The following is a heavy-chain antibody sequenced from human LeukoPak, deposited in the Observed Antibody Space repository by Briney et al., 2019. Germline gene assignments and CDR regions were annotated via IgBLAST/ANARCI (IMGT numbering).Heavy chain of an antibody. Sequence: SETLSLTCAVYGGSFSGYYWSWIRQPPGKGLEWIGEINHSGSTNYNPSLKSRVTISVDTSKNQFSLKLSSVTAADTAVYYCARGCVSVGYCSSTSCRTTYWYFDLWGRGTLVTVSS. CDR3: ARGCVSVGYCSSTSCRTTYWYFDL. CDR1: GGSFSGYY. V-gene: IGHV4-34*01. D-gene: IGHD2-2*01. CDR2: INHSGST. J-gene: IGHJ2*01.